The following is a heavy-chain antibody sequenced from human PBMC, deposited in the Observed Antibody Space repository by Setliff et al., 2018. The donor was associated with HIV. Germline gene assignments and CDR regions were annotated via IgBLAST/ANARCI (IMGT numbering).Heavy chain of an antibody. Sequence: PGGSLRLSCAASGFTFSNYAMSWVRQAPGKGLEWVSPITGSGDSTYYADSVKGRFTISRDNSKNTLYLQMNSLRVEDMAVYYCAKDDSTRDGYITIFDYWGQGTLVTVSS. J-gene: IGHJ4*02. V-gene: IGHV3-23*01. CDR1: GFTFSNYA. CDR2: ITGSGDST. CDR3: AKDDSTRDGYITIFDY. D-gene: IGHD3-3*01.